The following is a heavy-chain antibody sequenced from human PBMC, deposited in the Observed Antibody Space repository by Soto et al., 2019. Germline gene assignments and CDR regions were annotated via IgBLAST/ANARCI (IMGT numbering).Heavy chain of an antibody. D-gene: IGHD2-15*01. J-gene: IGHJ6*02. CDR2: ISAYNGNT. CDR3: ARGGYCSGGSCSGKYGMDV. V-gene: IGHV1-18*01. CDR1: GYTFTSYG. Sequence: ASVKVSCKASGYTFTSYGISWVRQAPGQGLEWMGWISAYNGNTNYAQKLQGRVAMTTDTSTSTAYMELRSLRSDDTAVYYCARGGYCSGGSCSGKYGMDVWGQGTTVTV.